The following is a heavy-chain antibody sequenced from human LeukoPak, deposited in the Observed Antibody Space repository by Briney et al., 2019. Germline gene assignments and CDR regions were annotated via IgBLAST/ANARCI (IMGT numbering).Heavy chain of an antibody. CDR1: GGSISSGSYY. CDR3: ARAVVADTNWFDP. D-gene: IGHD2-15*01. J-gene: IGHJ5*02. CDR2: IYTSGST. V-gene: IGHV4-61*02. Sequence: SETLSLTCTVSGGSISSGSYYWSWIRQPAVKGLEWIGRIYTSGSTNYNPSLKSRVTISVDTSKNQFSLKVSSVTAADTAVYYCARAVVADTNWFDPWGQGTLVTVSS.